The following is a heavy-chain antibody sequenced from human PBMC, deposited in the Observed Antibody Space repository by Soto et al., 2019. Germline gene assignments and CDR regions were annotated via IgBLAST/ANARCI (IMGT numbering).Heavy chain of an antibody. CDR2: IIPIFGTA. D-gene: IGHD6-13*01. CDR1: GGTFSSYA. Sequence: SVKVSCKASGGTFSSYAISWVRQAPGQGLELMGGIIPIFGTANYAQKFQGRVTITADESTSTAYMELSSLRSEDTAVYYCASYGXANNWFDPWGQGTLVTVSS. CDR3: ASYGXANNWFDP. J-gene: IGHJ5*02. V-gene: IGHV1-69*13.